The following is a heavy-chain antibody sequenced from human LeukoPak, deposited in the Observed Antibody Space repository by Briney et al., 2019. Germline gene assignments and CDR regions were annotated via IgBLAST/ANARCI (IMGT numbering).Heavy chain of an antibody. Sequence: GGSLRLSCAASGFTFSNAWMSWVRQAPGKGLEWVGRIKSKTDGGTTDYAAPVKGRFTISRDNAKNSLYLQMNSLRAEDTALYYCAREMSCSGGSCYSGIDYWGQGTLVTVSS. CDR1: GFTFSNAW. CDR3: AREMSCSGGSCYSGIDY. V-gene: IGHV3-15*05. J-gene: IGHJ4*02. CDR2: IKSKTDGGTT. D-gene: IGHD2-15*01.